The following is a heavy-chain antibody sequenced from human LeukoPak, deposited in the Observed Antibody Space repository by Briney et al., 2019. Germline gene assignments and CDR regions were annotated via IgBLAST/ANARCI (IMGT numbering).Heavy chain of an antibody. CDR2: ISGYNGNT. V-gene: IGHV1-18*01. Sequence: ASVKVSCKASSYTFISYGISWVRQAPGQGLEWMGWISGYNGNTKYAQKLQGRVTMTTETSTSTAYMELRSLRSDDTAVYYCARQSYYGSGSYYTGKFDPWGQGTLVTVSS. CDR3: ARQSYYGSGSYYTGKFDP. CDR1: SYTFISYG. D-gene: IGHD3-10*01. J-gene: IGHJ5*02.